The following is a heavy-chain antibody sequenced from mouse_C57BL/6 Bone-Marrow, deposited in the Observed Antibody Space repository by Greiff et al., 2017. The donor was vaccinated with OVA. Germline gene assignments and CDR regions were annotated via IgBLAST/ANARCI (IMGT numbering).Heavy chain of an antibody. CDR2: IYPGNSDT. CDR3: TRSGAAQATSYYYDY. Sequence: EVQLQQSGTVLARPGASVKMSCKTSGYTFTSYWMHWVKQRPGQGLEWIGAIYPGNSDTSYNQKFKGKATLTAVTSASTAYMELSSLTNEDSAVYYCTRSGAAQATSYYYDYWGQGTTLTVSS. J-gene: IGHJ2*01. D-gene: IGHD3-2*02. CDR1: GYTFTSYW. V-gene: IGHV1-5*01.